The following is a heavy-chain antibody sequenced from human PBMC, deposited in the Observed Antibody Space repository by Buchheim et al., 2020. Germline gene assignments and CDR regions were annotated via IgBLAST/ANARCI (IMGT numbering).Heavy chain of an antibody. CDR1: GFTFSSYG. CDR2: ISYDGSNK. CDR3: AKVGRHDCWSGYQGVIYYFDS. D-gene: IGHD3-3*01. Sequence: QVQLVESGGGVVQPGRSLRLSCAASGFTFSSYGMHWVRQAPGKGLEWVADISYDGSNKYYADSVKGRFTISRDNSKNTLYLQMNSLGAEDTAVYYWAKVGRHDCWSGYQGVIYYFDSGGRETL. J-gene: IGHJ4*02. V-gene: IGHV3-30*18.